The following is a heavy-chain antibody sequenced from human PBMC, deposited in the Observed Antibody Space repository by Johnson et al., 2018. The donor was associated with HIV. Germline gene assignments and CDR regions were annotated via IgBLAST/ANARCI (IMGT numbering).Heavy chain of an antibody. Sequence: QMQLVESGGGVVQPGRSLRLSCAASGFTFSSYAMHWVRQAPGKGLEWVAVISYDGSNKYYADSVKGRFTISRDNSKNTLYLQMNSLRAEDTAVYYCARVMGATRGMGAFDICGHGTMVSVSS. CDR1: GFTFSSYA. CDR3: ARVMGATRGMGAFDI. D-gene: IGHD1-26*01. V-gene: IGHV3-30*04. CDR2: ISYDGSNK. J-gene: IGHJ3*02.